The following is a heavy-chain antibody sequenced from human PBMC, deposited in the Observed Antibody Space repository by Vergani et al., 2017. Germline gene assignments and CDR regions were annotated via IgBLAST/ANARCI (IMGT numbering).Heavy chain of an antibody. V-gene: IGHV3-30*18. CDR3: AKDHPDIVVVPAAYDAFDI. CDR1: GFTFSSYG. Sequence: QVQLVESGGGVVQPGRSLRLSCAASGFTFSSYGMHWVRQAPGKGLEWVAVISYDGSNKYYADSVKSRFTISRDNSKNTLYLQMNSLRAEDTAVYYCAKDHPDIVVVPAAYDAFDIWGQGTMVTVSS. J-gene: IGHJ3*02. CDR2: ISYDGSNK. D-gene: IGHD2-2*01.